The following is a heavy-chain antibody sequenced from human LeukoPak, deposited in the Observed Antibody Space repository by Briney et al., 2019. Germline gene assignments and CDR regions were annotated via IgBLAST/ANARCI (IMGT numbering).Heavy chain of an antibody. D-gene: IGHD3-22*01. CDR2: IGSDGNKK. CDR1: GFTFSSYA. Sequence: GGSLRLSCAASGFTFSSYAMHWVRQAPGKGLEWVALIGSDGNKKYYADSVKGRFTISRDNAKNSLYLQMNSLRAEDTAVYYCARKLYYYDSSGFAGWFDPWGQGTLVTVSS. V-gene: IGHV3-33*01. J-gene: IGHJ5*02. CDR3: ARKLYYYDSSGFAGWFDP.